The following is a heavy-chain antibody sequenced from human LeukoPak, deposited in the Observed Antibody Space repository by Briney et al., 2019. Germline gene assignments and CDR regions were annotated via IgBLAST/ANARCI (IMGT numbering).Heavy chain of an antibody. J-gene: IGHJ2*01. CDR3: ARGGVAAAGPDWYFDL. CDR2: ITSTGSAT. CDR1: GFTFSDYY. D-gene: IGHD6-13*01. Sequence: PGGSLRLSCEASGFTFSDYYMRWFRQTPGKGLEWVAYITSTGSATYYADSVKGRFSISRDNAKNSLYLQMNSLRAGGTAVYYCARGGVAAAGPDWYFDLWGRGTLVTVSS. V-gene: IGHV3-11*01.